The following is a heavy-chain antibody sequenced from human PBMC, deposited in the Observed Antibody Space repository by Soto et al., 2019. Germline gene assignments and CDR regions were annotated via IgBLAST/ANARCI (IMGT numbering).Heavy chain of an antibody. Sequence: QVQLQESGPGLVKPSQTLSLTCTVSGGSISSGDYYWSWIRQPPGKGLEWIGYIYYSGSPYYNPSLKTRVTISVDTSKNQFSLKLSSVTAADTAVYYCARGEGITMVRGHYWGQGTLVTVSS. J-gene: IGHJ4*02. CDR2: IYYSGSP. D-gene: IGHD3-10*01. CDR3: ARGEGITMVRGHY. CDR1: GGSISSGDYY. V-gene: IGHV4-30-4*01.